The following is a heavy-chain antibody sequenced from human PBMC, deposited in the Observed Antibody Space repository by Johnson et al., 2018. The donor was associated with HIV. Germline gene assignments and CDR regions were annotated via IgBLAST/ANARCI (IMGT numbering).Heavy chain of an antibody. J-gene: IGHJ3*02. D-gene: IGHD3-22*01. CDR3: ARAREVYYLDAFDI. Sequence: QVQLVESGGGLVKPGESLRLSCAASGFTFSSYAMHWVRQAPAKGLEWVAVISYDGKNKDYADPVKGRFTLSRDNSKNTLYLQLSSLRTEDTAVFYCARAREVYYLDAFDIWGQGTMVTVSP. CDR2: ISYDGKNK. CDR1: GFTFSSYA. V-gene: IGHV3-30*04.